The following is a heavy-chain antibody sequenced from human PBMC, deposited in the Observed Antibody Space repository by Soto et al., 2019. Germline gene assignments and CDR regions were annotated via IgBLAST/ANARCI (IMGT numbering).Heavy chain of an antibody. Sequence: SETLSLTCTVSGGSISSSSYYWGWIRQPPGKGLEWIGSIYYSGSTYYNPSLKSRVTISVDTSKNQFSLKLSSVTAADTAVYYCAPYCGGDCYGRDAFDIWGQGTMVTVSS. CDR1: GGSISSSSYY. CDR2: IYYSGST. D-gene: IGHD2-21*02. CDR3: APYCGGDCYGRDAFDI. V-gene: IGHV4-39*01. J-gene: IGHJ3*02.